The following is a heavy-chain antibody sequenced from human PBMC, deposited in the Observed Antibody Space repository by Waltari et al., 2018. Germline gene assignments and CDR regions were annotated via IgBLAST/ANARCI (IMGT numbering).Heavy chain of an antibody. V-gene: IGHV1-2*02. CDR1: GYSFTGYY. Sequence: QVQLVQSGAEVKKPGASVTVSCKASGYSFTGYYMHWVRQARGQGLEWMGWINPNSGGTNYAQKFQGRVTMTRDTSISTAYMELSRLRSDDTAVYYCARPYYYDSSGYSDAFDIWGQGTMVTVSS. CDR2: INPNSGGT. CDR3: ARPYYYDSSGYSDAFDI. D-gene: IGHD3-22*01. J-gene: IGHJ3*02.